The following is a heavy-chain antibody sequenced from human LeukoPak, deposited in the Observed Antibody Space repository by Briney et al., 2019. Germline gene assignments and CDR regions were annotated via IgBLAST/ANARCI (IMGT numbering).Heavy chain of an antibody. J-gene: IGHJ4*02. CDR2: ISGSGGST. D-gene: IGHD3-10*01. V-gene: IGHV3-23*01. Sequence: GGSLRLSCAASGFTFDDYAMHWVRQAPGKGLEWVSAISGSGGSTYYADSVKGRFTISRDNSKNTLYLQMNSLRAEDTAVYYCAKDREGITYYFDYWGQGTLVTVSS. CDR3: AKDREGITYYFDY. CDR1: GFTFDDYA.